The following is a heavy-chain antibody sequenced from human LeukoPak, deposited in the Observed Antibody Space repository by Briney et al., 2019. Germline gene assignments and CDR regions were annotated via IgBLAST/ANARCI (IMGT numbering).Heavy chain of an antibody. J-gene: IGHJ4*02. CDR1: GGTFSSYA. D-gene: IGHD7-27*01. V-gene: IGHV1-69*04. CDR2: IIPILGIA. Sequence: SVKVSCKASGGTFSSYAISWVRQAPGQGLEWMGRIIPILGIANYAQKFQGRVTITADKSTSTAYMELNSLRSEDTAVYYCASRSVLGIGRYFADWGQRTLVTVSS. CDR3: ASRSVLGIGRYFAD.